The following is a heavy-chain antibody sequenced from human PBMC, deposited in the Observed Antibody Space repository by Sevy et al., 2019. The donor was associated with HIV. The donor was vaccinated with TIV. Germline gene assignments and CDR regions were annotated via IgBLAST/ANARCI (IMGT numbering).Heavy chain of an antibody. V-gene: IGHV1-46*03. CDR2: INPSGGST. CDR3: ARDHWYYYGSGSYPHYYYYGMDV. Sequence: ASVKVSCKASGYTFTSYYMHWVRQAPGQGLEWMGIINPSGGSTSYALKFQGRVTMTRDTSTSTVYMELSSLRSEDTAVYYCARDHWYYYGSGSYPHYYYYGMDVWGHGTTVTVSS. D-gene: IGHD3-10*01. CDR1: GYTFTSYY. J-gene: IGHJ6*02.